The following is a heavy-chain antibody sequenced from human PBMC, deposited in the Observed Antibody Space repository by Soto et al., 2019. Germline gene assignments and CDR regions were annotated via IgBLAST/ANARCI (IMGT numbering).Heavy chain of an antibody. CDR3: ARVLVDTAMGDYYYYYMDV. CDR2: IYYSGST. V-gene: IGHV4-59*01. CDR1: GGSISSYY. Sequence: TSETLSLTCTVSGGSISSYYWSWIRQPPGKGLEWIGYIYYSGSTNYNPSLKSRVTISVDTSKNQFSLKLSSVTAADTAVYYCARVLVDTAMGDYYYYYMDVWGKGTTVTVSS. J-gene: IGHJ6*03. D-gene: IGHD5-18*01.